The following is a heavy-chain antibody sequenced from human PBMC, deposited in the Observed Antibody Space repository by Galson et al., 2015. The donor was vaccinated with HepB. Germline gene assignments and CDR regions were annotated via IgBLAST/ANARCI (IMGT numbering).Heavy chain of an antibody. CDR2: IYYSGNT. CDR3: ARTTPSYGRHWPYFDS. V-gene: IGHV4-30-4*01. D-gene: IGHD3-10*01. CDR1: GGSISSGDYY. Sequence: TLSLTCTVSGGSISSGDYYLIWIRQPPGKGLECIGYIYYSGNTKYTPSLTSRVTISSDTSKIHFSLRLTSVTAADTAKYYCARTTPSYGRHWPYFDSWGLGVLVTVSS. J-gene: IGHJ4*02.